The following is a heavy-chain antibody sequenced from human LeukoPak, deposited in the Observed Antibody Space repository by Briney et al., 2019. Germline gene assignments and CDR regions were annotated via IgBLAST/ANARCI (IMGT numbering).Heavy chain of an antibody. V-gene: IGHV3-9*01. CDR1: GFTFDDYA. J-gene: IGHJ4*02. CDR2: TSWNSGSI. CDR3: AKDLVLSGYDLTFVY. D-gene: IGHD5-12*01. Sequence: PGRSLRLSCAASGFTFDDYAMHWVRQAPGKGLEWVSGTSWNSGSIGYADSVKGRFTISRDNAKNSLYLQMNSLRAEDTALYYCAKDLVLSGYDLTFVYWGQGTLVTVSS.